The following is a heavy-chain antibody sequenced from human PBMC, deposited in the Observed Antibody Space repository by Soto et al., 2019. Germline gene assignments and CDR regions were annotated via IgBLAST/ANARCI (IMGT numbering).Heavy chain of an antibody. J-gene: IGHJ4*02. CDR1: GGTFSSYA. CDR3: ARXLTRTIFGVLIIVRFDY. V-gene: IGHV1-69*13. D-gene: IGHD3-3*01. Sequence: SVKVSCKASGGTFSSYAISWVRQAPGQGLEWMGGIIPIFGTANYAQKFQGRVTITADESTSTAYMELSSLRSEDTAVYYCARXLTRTIFGVLIIVRFDYWGQGTLVTVSS. CDR2: IIPIFGTA.